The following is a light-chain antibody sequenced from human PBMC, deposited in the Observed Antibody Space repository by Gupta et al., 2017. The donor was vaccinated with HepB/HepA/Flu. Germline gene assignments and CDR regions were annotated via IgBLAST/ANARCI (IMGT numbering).Light chain of an antibody. CDR1: QSLVFSDGNTY. J-gene: IGKJ1*01. V-gene: IGKV2-30*01. CDR2: KVS. CDR3: RQGKHWSWT. Sequence: DVVLTPSPLSLPVTLGQPASISCRSSQSLVFSDGNTYLNWFHQRPGQSPRRLIYKVSNRDSGVPDRFSGSGSGTDFTLKISRVEAEDVGVYYCRQGKHWSWTFGQGTKVEIK.